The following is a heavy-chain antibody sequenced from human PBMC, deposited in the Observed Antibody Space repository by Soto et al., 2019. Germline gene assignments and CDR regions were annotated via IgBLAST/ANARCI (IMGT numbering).Heavy chain of an antibody. CDR3: ARDPELGKGLYFDY. V-gene: IGHV3-30-3*01. D-gene: IGHD1-26*01. CDR1: GFTFSSYA. Sequence: GGSLRLSCAASGFTFSSYAMHWVRQAPGKGLEWVAVISYDGSNKYYADSVKGRFTISRDNSKNTLYLQMNSLRAEDTAVYYCARDPELGKGLYFDYWGQGTLVTVSS. CDR2: ISYDGSNK. J-gene: IGHJ4*02.